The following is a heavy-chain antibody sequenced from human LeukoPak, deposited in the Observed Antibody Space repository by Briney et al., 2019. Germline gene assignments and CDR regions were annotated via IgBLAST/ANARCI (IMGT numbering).Heavy chain of an antibody. CDR1: GYTFTSYD. CDR3: ARGGMRGKISYTYYYMDV. D-gene: IGHD2-2*02. CDR2: MNPNSGNT. V-gene: IGHV1-8*01. J-gene: IGHJ6*03. Sequence: ASVKVSCKASGYTFTSYDINWVRQATGQGLEWMGWMNPNSGNTGYAQKFQGRITMTRNTSISTAYMELSSLTSEDTAVYYCARGGMRGKISYTYYYMDVWGKGTTVTVSS.